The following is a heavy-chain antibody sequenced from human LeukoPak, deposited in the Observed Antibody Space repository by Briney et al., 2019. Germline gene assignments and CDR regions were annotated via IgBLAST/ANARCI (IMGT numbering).Heavy chain of an antibody. CDR2: ISDSGSLT. D-gene: IGHD6-19*01. CDR3: AKDARRTSGWYFFDY. Sequence: HTGGSLRLSCAASGFAFSSLAMGWVRQAPGKGLEWVSDISDSGSLTYYADSVKGRFTISRDNSKNTLFLQMNSLRAEDTAVYYCAKDARRTSGWYFFDYWGQGTLVTVSS. CDR1: GFAFSSLA. V-gene: IGHV3-23*01. J-gene: IGHJ4*02.